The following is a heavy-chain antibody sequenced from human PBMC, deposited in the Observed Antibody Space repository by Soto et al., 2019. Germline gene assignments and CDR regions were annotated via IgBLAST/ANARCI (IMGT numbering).Heavy chain of an antibody. V-gene: IGHV3-53*01. J-gene: IGHJ6*02. CDR2: IYSGGTT. CDR3: ARDWYYDNYYYYGMDV. D-gene: IGHD3-9*01. CDR1: GFTVSSTY. Sequence: GSLRLSCAASGFTVSSTYMTWVRQAPGKGLEWVSAIYSGGTTYYADSVKGRFTISRDNSKNTLYLQMNSLRAEDTAVYYCARDWYYDNYYYYGMDVWGQGTTVTVSS.